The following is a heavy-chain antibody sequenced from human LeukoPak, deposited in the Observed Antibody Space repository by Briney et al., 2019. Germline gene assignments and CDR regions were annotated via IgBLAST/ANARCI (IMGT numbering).Heavy chain of an antibody. Sequence: RLGGSLRLSCAASGFTFSSYWMHWVRQAPGKGLAWVSRINSDGSSTSYADSVKGRFTISRDNAKNTLYLQMNSLRAEDTAVYYCARGQIAAAGPSDYWGQGTLVTVSS. CDR3: ARGQIAAAGPSDY. D-gene: IGHD6-13*01. V-gene: IGHV3-74*01. J-gene: IGHJ4*02. CDR2: INSDGSST. CDR1: GFTFSSYW.